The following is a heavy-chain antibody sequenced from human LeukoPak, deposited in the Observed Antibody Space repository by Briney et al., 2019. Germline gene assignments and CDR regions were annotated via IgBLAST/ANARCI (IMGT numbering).Heavy chain of an antibody. Sequence: GGSLRLSCAASGFTFSDYLMTWVRQAPGKGLEWVADIKADGSEKYYVDSVRGRFTILRDNAKNSLYLQMNSLRAEDTALYYCARDISRWLAGNLYSFGYWGQGTLVTVSS. CDR1: GFTFSDYL. D-gene: IGHD6-19*01. V-gene: IGHV3-7*03. CDR3: ARDISRWLAGNLYSFGY. CDR2: IKADGSEK. J-gene: IGHJ4*02.